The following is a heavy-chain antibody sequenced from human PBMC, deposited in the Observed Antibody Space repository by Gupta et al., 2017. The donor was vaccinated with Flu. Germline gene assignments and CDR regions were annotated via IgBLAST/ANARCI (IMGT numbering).Heavy chain of an antibody. J-gene: IGHJ4*02. Sequence: EVQLVESGGGLVQPGGSLSISCAASGFTFSSYAVRWVRLAPGKRLEWVSYSSRRAVTYDTDSWKGRFTISRDNAKNSVYLQMNSLRAEDTAFYYCARGHWDSWGQGTLVTVSS. CDR2: SSRRAVT. CDR1: GFTFSSYA. CDR3: ARGHWDS. V-gene: IGHV3-48*03.